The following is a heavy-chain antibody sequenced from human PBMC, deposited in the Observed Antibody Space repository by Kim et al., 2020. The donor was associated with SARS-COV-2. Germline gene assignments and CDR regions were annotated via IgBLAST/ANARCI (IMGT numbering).Heavy chain of an antibody. CDR3: ARSVSSGWYRGRIDP. CDR2: IYYSGST. D-gene: IGHD6-19*01. Sequence: SETLSLTCTVSGGSISSSTYYWGWIRQPPGKGLEWIGSIYYSGSTYYNPSLKSRVTMSVDTSKNQFSLNLSSVTAADTAVYYCARSVSSGWYRGRIDPWGQGTLVTVSS. V-gene: IGHV4-39*01. CDR1: GGSISSSTYY. J-gene: IGHJ5*02.